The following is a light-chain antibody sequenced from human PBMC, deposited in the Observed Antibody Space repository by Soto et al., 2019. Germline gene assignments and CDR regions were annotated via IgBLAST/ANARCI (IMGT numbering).Light chain of an antibody. CDR3: QQYNSYRA. V-gene: IGKV1-5*03. CDR2: KAS. Sequence: DIQMTQSPSTLSASVGDRVTITCRASESIDSWLAWHQQKPGRAPKLLISKASSLESGVPSRFSGSRFGPEFTLTISSLQPDDFATYYCQQYNSYRAFGQGTKVEI. J-gene: IGKJ1*01. CDR1: ESIDSW.